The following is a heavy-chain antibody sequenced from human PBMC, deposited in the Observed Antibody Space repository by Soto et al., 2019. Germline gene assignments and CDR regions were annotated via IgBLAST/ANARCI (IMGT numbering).Heavy chain of an antibody. Sequence: QVQLVESGGGVVQPGRSLRVSCAASGFTFSIYAMHWVRQAPGTGLEWVAVISYDATKTSYADSVKGRFTISRDNSKKTVYLQMTRLREEDTAVSYCAKDRVPRRQWLLAPFDYWGQGTLVTVS. D-gene: IGHD6-19*01. V-gene: IGHV3-30*18. J-gene: IGHJ4*02. CDR2: ISYDATKT. CDR3: AKDRVPRRQWLLAPFDY. CDR1: GFTFSIYA.